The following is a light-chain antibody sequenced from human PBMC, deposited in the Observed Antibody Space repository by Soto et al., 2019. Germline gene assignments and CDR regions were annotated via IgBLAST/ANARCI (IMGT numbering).Light chain of an antibody. CDR1: QSISSY. Sequence: DIQMTQSPSSLSASVGDRVTITCRASQSISSYLNWYQQKPGKAPKLLIYAASSLQSGVPSRFSGSGSGTDFTLTISSLQPEDFATYDCQQSYSTPPITFGQGTRLDIK. CDR2: AAS. V-gene: IGKV1-39*01. J-gene: IGKJ5*01. CDR3: QQSYSTPPIT.